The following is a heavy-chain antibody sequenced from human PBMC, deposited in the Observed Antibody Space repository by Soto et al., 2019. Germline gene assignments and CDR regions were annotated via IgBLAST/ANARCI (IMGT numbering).Heavy chain of an antibody. CDR2: IYYSGNT. J-gene: IGHJ5*02. Sequence: SETLSLTCTVSGGSVSGSSYYWGWIGQPPGKGLEWIGSIYYSGNTYYNPSLKSRVTISVDTSKNQFSLKLSSVTAADTAVYYCARLDYGDYVNDNWFDPWGQGTLVTVSS. CDR1: GGSVSGSSYY. D-gene: IGHD4-17*01. V-gene: IGHV4-39*01. CDR3: ARLDYGDYVNDNWFDP.